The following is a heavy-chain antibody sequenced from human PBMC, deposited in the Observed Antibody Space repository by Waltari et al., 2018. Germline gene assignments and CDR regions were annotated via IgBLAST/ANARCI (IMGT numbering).Heavy chain of an antibody. J-gene: IGHJ5*02. V-gene: IGHV4-34*01. Sequence: QVQLQQWGAGLLGPSETLSLTCAVYGASFSDYYWGWVRQPPGKGLEWIGQIRHPGSTNFNPSLKSRVTISIDTPRSQFSLRLSSVTAADTALYVCTRGGNYDFWSHRPFVDPWGQGTLVTVSS. D-gene: IGHD3-3*01. CDR2: IRHPGST. CDR3: TRGGNYDFWSHRPFVDP. CDR1: GASFSDYY.